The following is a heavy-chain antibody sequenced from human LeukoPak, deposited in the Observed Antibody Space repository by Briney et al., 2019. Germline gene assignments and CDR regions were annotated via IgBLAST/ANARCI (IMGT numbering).Heavy chain of an antibody. Sequence: SETLSLTCSVSGDSVKSNYWNWLRQSPGKGLEWIGYGYSSGSSHYNPSLKSRVTISIDRAKNQLSLNLISVTAADTAVYYCAREPSSWNFLDFWGQGTLVTVSS. J-gene: IGHJ4*02. D-gene: IGHD2-2*01. V-gene: IGHV4-59*02. CDR3: AREPSSWNFLDF. CDR1: GDSVKSNY. CDR2: GYSSGSS.